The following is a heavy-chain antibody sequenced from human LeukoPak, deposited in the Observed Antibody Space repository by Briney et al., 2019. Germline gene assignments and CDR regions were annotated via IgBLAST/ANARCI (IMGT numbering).Heavy chain of an antibody. D-gene: IGHD4-17*01. CDR2: IYYSGST. V-gene: IGHV4-59*08. Sequence: SETLSLTCTVSGGSISSYYWSWIRQPPGKGLEWIGYIYYSGSTNYNPSLKSRVTISVDTSKNQFSLKLSSVTAADTAVYYCARSPGDPWDDTSFYLDVWGEGTTVTVSS. CDR3: ARSPGDPWDDTSFYLDV. CDR1: GGSISSYY. J-gene: IGHJ6*03.